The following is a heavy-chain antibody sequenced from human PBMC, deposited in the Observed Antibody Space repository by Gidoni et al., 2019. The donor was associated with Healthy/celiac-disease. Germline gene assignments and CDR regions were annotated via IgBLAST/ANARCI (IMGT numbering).Heavy chain of an antibody. CDR2: INAGNGNT. V-gene: IGHV1-3*01. D-gene: IGHD5-12*01. CDR3: ARVEMATINLDY. CDR1: GYTFTRYA. Sequence: QVQLVQSGAEVKKPGASVKASCKGAGYTFTRYAMHWVRQAPGQRLEWMGWINAGNGNTKYTQKFHGRVTITRDTSASTAYMELSSLRSEDTAVYYCARVEMATINLDYWGQGTLVTVSS. J-gene: IGHJ4*02.